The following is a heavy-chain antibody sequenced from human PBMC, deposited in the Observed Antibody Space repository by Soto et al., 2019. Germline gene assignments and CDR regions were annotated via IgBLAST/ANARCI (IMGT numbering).Heavy chain of an antibody. CDR2: IYTSGAS. CDR3: ARVWSP. CDR1: GDSIYSGSNY. J-gene: IGHJ3*01. V-gene: IGHV4-31*03. D-gene: IGHD2-21*01. Sequence: QVQLQESGPGLVKPLQTLSLICTVSGDSIYSGSNYWSWIRQHPGKGLEWIGYIYTSGASYYNPSLKSRVTILIDTSKNQFSLKLTSVTAADTAIYYCARVWSPWGQGTMVTVSS.